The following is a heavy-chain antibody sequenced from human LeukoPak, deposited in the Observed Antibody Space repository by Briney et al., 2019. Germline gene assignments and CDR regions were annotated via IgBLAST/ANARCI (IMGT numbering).Heavy chain of an antibody. CDR3: ARQGPLTTAVTTRTNPFDY. D-gene: IGHD4-11*01. J-gene: IGHJ4*02. CDR2: IYYSGST. CDR1: GGSISSSY. V-gene: IGHV4-59*08. Sequence: SQTLSLTCTVSGGSISSSYWSWIRQPPGKGLEWIGYIYYSGSTNYNPSLKSRVTISVDTSKNQFSLKLNSVNAADTAVYYCARQGPLTTAVTTRTNPFDYWGQGTLVTVSS.